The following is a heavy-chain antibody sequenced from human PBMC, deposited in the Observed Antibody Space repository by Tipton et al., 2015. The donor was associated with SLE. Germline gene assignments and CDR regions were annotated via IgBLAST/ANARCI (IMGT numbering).Heavy chain of an antibody. V-gene: IGHV1-2*02. CDR2: IHPKTGGT. Sequence: QLVQSGAEVKKPGASMKVSCKTSGYTFTGYYIHWLRQAPGQGLEWMGWIHPKTGGTNYAQSFQGRVTMTRDTSISTAYMELRSLRSDDTALYYCARARIRIFAVVNDPMDIWGQGTIVTVSS. J-gene: IGHJ3*02. D-gene: IGHD3-3*01. CDR3: ARARIRIFAVVNDPMDI. CDR1: GYTFTGYY.